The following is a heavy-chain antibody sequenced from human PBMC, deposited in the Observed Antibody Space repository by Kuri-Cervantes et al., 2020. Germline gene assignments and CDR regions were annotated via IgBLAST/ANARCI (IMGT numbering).Heavy chain of an antibody. CDR3: ARDQGSENIVVVVAASWFDP. Sequence: ASVKVSCKASGYTFTSYYMHWVRQAPGQGLEWMGIINPSGGSTSYAQKFQGRVTMTRDTSTSTVYMELSSLRSEDTAVYYCARDQGSENIVVVVAASWFDPWGQGTLVTVSS. D-gene: IGHD2-15*01. CDR2: INPSGGST. J-gene: IGHJ5*02. CDR1: GYTFTSYY. V-gene: IGHV1-46*01.